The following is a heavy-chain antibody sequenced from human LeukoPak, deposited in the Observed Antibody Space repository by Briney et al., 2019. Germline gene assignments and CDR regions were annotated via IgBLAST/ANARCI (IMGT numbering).Heavy chain of an antibody. V-gene: IGHV1-18*01. J-gene: IGHJ4*02. CDR2: ISGYSGNT. Sequence: ASVKVSCKASGYIFTNYGFSWVRQAPGQGLEWMGWISGYSGNTNYAQSLQGRVTMTTDTSSSTAYMELRSLRSDDTAVYYCARDAEYRSGWFDYWGQGTLVTVSS. CDR1: GYIFTNYG. CDR3: ARDAEYRSGWFDY. D-gene: IGHD6-19*01.